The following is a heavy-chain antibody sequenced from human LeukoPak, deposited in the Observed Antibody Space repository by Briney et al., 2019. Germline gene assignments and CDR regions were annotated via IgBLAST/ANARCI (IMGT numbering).Heavy chain of an antibody. Sequence: PSETLSLTCTVSGGSISSSRYYWGWIRQPPGKGLEWIGSIYYSGSIYYNPSLKSRVSISVDTSKNQFSLKLSSVTAADTAVYFCARAGFGIDYWGQGTLVTVSS. CDR3: ARAGFGIDY. CDR1: GGSISSSRYY. J-gene: IGHJ4*02. D-gene: IGHD3-10*01. CDR2: IYYSGSI. V-gene: IGHV4-39*07.